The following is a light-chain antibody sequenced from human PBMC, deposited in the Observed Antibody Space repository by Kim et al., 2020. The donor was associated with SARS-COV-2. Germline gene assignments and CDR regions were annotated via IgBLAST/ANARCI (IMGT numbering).Light chain of an antibody. CDR1: KLGDKY. Sequence: SVSPEQTASITCSGDKLGDKYACWYQQKPGQSPVLGIYQDSKRPSGIPERFSGSNSGNTATLTISGTQAMDEADYYCQAWDSSIVVFGGGTQLTVL. CDR2: QDS. J-gene: IGLJ2*01. CDR3: QAWDSSIVV. V-gene: IGLV3-1*01.